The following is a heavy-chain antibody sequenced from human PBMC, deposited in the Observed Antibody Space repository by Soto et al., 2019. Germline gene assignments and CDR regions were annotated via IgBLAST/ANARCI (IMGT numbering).Heavy chain of an antibody. V-gene: IGHV2-5*01. CDR2: IYWNDDD. Sequence: SGPTLVNPTQTLTLTCSFSGFSLTSSGVGVGWFRQPPGKALEWLGLIYWNDDDRYRASLHSRLTITKDTSKNQVVLTMTNMDPVDTATYYCAHRPGGTGFRYYFDYWGQGTLVTVSS. CDR1: GFSLTSSGVG. J-gene: IGHJ4*02. CDR3: AHRPGGTGFRYYFDY. D-gene: IGHD2-8*02.